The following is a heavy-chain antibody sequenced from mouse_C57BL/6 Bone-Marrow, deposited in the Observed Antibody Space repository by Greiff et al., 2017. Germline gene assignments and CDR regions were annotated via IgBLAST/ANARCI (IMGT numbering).Heavy chain of an antibody. CDR1: GFTFSDYG. J-gene: IGHJ4*01. CDR3: ARWLLRAMDY. Sequence: EVKLMESGGGLVQPGGSLKLSCAASGFTFSDYGMAWVRQAPRKGPEWVAFISNLAYSIYYADTVTGRFTISRENAKTTLYLDMSSLRSEDTAMYYCARWLLRAMDYWGQGTSVTVSS. CDR2: ISNLAYSI. V-gene: IGHV5-15*01. D-gene: IGHD2-3*01.